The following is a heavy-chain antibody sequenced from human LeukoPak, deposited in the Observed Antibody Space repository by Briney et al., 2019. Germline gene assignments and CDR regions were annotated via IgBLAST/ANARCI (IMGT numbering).Heavy chain of an antibody. J-gene: IGHJ5*02. CDR3: ARHASYYDSSGYYQNWFDP. CDR1: GGSISSSTYY. D-gene: IGHD3-22*01. Sequence: SETLSLTCTVSGGSISSSTYYWSWIRQPPGKGLEWIGYTYNSGSTNYNPSLKSRVTISVDASKNQFSLRLSSVTAADTALYYCARHASYYDSSGYYQNWFDPWGQGTLVTVSS. V-gene: IGHV4-61*05. CDR2: TYNSGST.